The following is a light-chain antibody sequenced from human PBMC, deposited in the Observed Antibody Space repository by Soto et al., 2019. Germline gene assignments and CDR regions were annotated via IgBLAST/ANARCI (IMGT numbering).Light chain of an antibody. Sequence: QSALTQPRSVSGSPRQSVTISCTGTSSDVGGFNFVSWYQQHTGKAPKVLIYDVTERPSGVPDRFSGSKSGNTASLTISGLQAEDEAHYFCCSYAGSTTFWVFGGGTQLTVL. V-gene: IGLV2-11*01. CDR3: CSYAGSTTFWV. CDR1: SSDVGGFNF. J-gene: IGLJ3*02. CDR2: DVT.